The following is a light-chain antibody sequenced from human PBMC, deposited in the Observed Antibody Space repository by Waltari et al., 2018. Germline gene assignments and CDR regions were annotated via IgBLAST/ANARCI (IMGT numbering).Light chain of an antibody. V-gene: IGLV1-44*01. CDR2: NDN. J-gene: IGLJ3*02. Sequence: QSVLTQPPSASGTPGQRVIISCSGSPSNIGKNPVNWYKQLPGSAPKVLIYNDNERPGGVSDRFSVSKSGPSASLAISGLQSDDEADYYFAARDDRLNVWLFGGGTRVTVL. CDR1: PSNIGKNP. CDR3: AARDDRLNVWL.